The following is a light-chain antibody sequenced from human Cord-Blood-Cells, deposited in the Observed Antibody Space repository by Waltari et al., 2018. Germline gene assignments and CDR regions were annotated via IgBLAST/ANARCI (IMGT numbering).Light chain of an antibody. V-gene: IGKV3-15*01. J-gene: IGKJ4*01. CDR2: GAS. CDR1: QSVSSN. Sequence: EIVMTQSPATLSVSPGERAPLACRASQSVSSNLAWYQQKPGQAPRLLIYGASTRATGIPARFSGSGSGTAFTLTISSLQSEDFAVYYCQQYNNWPPLTFGGGTKVEIK. CDR3: QQYNNWPPLT.